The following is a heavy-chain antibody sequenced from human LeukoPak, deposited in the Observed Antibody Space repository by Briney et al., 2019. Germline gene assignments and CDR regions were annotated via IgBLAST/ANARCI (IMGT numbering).Heavy chain of an antibody. D-gene: IGHD5-18*01. J-gene: IGHJ4*02. Sequence: SETLSLTCTVSGGSISSYYWSWIRQPPGRGLEWIGYIYYSGSTNYNPSLKSRVTISVDTSKNQFSLKLSSVTAADTAVYYCARGGYSYGIDYWGQGTLVTVSS. V-gene: IGHV4-59*08. CDR2: IYYSGST. CDR3: ARGGYSYGIDY. CDR1: GGSISSYY.